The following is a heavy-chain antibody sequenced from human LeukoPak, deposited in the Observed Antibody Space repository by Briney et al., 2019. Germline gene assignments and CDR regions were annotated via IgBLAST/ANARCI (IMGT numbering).Heavy chain of an antibody. Sequence: RGSLRLSCAASGFTFSSYAMSWVRQAPGKGLEWVSAISGSGGSTYYEDSVKGRFTISRDNSKNTLYLQMNSLRAEDTAVYYCAKSPRSKTIFGVVLYYFDYWGQGTLVTVSS. CDR3: AKSPRSKTIFGVVLYYFDY. J-gene: IGHJ4*02. CDR1: GFTFSSYA. D-gene: IGHD3-3*01. CDR2: ISGSGGST. V-gene: IGHV3-23*01.